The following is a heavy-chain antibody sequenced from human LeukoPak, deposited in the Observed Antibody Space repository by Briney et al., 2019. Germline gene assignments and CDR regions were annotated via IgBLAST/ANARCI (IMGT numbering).Heavy chain of an antibody. J-gene: IGHJ6*03. CDR3: ARLTRLTLIRGVTGYHSLDV. Sequence: SETLPLTCSVSGGSINNFYWSWIRQPPGGGLEYIGYIYYSGSTNYNPSLKSRVTISVDTSKNQFSLRLNSVTAADTAVYYCARLTRLTLIRGVTGYHSLDVWGKGTKVTVSS. CDR2: IYYSGST. CDR1: GGSINNFY. V-gene: IGHV4-59*01. D-gene: IGHD3-10*01.